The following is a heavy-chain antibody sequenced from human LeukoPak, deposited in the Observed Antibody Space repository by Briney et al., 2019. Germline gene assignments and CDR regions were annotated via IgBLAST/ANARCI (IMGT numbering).Heavy chain of an antibody. V-gene: IGHV4-34*01. CDR3: ARALLVGYNSGWDSAYYYYGMDV. CDR2: INHSVSM. CDR1: GGSFSGYY. D-gene: IGHD6-19*01. Sequence: SETLSLTCAVYGGSFSGYYWTWIRQPPGKGLEWIGEINHSVSMKYNPSLKSRVVISVDTSKNQISLKLRSVTAADTAVYYCARALLVGYNSGWDSAYYYYGMDVWGQGTTFTVSS. J-gene: IGHJ6*02.